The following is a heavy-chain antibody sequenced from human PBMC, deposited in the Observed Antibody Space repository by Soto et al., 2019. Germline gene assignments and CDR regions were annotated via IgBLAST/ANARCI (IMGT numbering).Heavy chain of an antibody. D-gene: IGHD3-22*01. CDR3: ARETPPSDYDSSGYVAFDI. Sequence: SETLSLTCTVSGGSISSYYWSWIRQPPGKGLEWIGYIYYSGSTNYNPSLKSRVTISVDTSKNQFSLKLSSVTAADTAVYYCARETPPSDYDSSGYVAFDIWGQGTMVTVSS. CDR2: IYYSGST. J-gene: IGHJ3*02. V-gene: IGHV4-59*01. CDR1: GGSISSYY.